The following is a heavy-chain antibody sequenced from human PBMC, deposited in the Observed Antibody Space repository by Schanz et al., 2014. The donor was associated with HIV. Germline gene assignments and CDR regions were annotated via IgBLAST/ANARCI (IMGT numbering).Heavy chain of an antibody. D-gene: IGHD2-21*02. CDR3: ARERMTANWKAGMDV. CDR2: IWYDGSNK. V-gene: IGHV3-33*01. Sequence: VQLVKSGGGVVQPGRSQRLSCAASGFTFRRHGMHWVRQAPGQGLEWVAVIWYDGSNKYYADSVKGRFTISRDNSKNTLYLQVNSLRAEDTAVYYCARERMTANWKAGMDVWGQGTTVTVSS. J-gene: IGHJ6*02. CDR1: GFTFRRHG.